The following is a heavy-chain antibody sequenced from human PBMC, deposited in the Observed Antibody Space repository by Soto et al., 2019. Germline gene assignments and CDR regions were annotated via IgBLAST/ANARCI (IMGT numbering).Heavy chain of an antibody. CDR2: INAGNGNT. J-gene: IGHJ6*02. Sequence: ASVKVSCKASGYTFTSYAMHWVRQVPGQRLEWMGWINAGNGNTKYSQKFQGRVTITRDTSASTAYMELSSMRSEDTAVYYCARDGARYFDWLLNYYYYGMDVWGQGTTVTVSS. CDR1: GYTFTSYA. CDR3: ARDGARYFDWLLNYYYYGMDV. V-gene: IGHV1-3*01. D-gene: IGHD3-9*01.